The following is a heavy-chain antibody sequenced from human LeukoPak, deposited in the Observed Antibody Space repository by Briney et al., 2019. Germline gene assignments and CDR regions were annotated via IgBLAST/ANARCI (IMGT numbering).Heavy chain of an antibody. V-gene: IGHV1-69*13. CDR2: IIPIFGTA. CDR1: GGTFSSYA. Sequence: SVKVSCKASGGTFSSYAISWVRQAPGQGLEWMGGIIPIFGTANYAQKFQGRVTITADESTSTAYMELSSLRSEDTAVYYCARDNSGGSTWWFDPWGQGTLVTVSS. CDR3: ARDNSGGSTWWFDP. D-gene: IGHD2-15*01. J-gene: IGHJ5*02.